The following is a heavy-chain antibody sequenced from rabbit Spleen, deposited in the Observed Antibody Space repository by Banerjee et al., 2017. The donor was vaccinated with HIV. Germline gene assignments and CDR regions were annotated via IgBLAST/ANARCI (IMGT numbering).Heavy chain of an antibody. CDR2: IYTGSGNT. CDR1: RFSFSVNYD. V-gene: IGHV1S45*01. J-gene: IGHJ6*01. Sequence: QEQLVESGGGLVQPGASLTLTCTASRFSFSVNYDMCWVRQAPGKGLEWIGCIYTGSGNTYSATWAKGRFTISKTSSTTVTLQMTSLTAADTATYFCARDAGTSFSTYGMDLWGPGTLVTVS. D-gene: IGHD8-1*01. CDR3: ARDAGTSFSTYGMDL.